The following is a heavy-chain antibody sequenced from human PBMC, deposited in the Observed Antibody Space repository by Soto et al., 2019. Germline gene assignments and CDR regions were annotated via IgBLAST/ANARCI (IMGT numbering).Heavy chain of an antibody. CDR1: GFTIRSYG. V-gene: IGHV1-18*04. CDR3: PRSPTKYGSARYYIQDIDY. J-gene: IGHJ4*02. CDR2: ISGYSGQT. Sequence: QVPLVQSRVEVKKPGASVKVSCQASGFTIRSYGITWVRQAPGQGLEWMGWISGYSGQTKYAQNVQDRVTMTTDTSTSTAYMELRSLRSDDTAVYYCPRSPTKYGSARYYIQDIDYWGQGTLVTVSS. D-gene: IGHD3-10*01.